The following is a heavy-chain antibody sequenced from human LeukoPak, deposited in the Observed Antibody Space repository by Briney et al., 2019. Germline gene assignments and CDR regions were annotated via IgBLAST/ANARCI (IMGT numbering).Heavy chain of an antibody. CDR2: ICSNAYRGTA. D-gene: IGHD5-18*01. V-gene: IGHV3-49*04. Sequence: PLSLSRPASGFTFGDHARSSVRQAAGRGREWVGFICSNAYRGTAEYATSVKGRFTISRDNSKSIAYLQMNSQQTGDTAVYYCTREPTQLWLYYGMDFWGQGTTVIVSS. CDR3: TREPTQLWLYYGMDF. CDR1: GFTFGDHA. J-gene: IGHJ6*02.